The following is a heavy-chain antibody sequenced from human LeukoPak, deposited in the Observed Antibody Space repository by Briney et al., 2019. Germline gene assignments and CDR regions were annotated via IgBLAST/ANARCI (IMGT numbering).Heavy chain of an antibody. J-gene: IGHJ4*02. CDR1: GGSISSTSYY. V-gene: IGHV4-39*07. CDR2: IYYSGST. CDR3: ARLSTVTTSFDY. Sequence: SETLSLTCTVSGGSISSTSYYWGWIRQPPGKGLEWIGSIYYSGSTHYNPSLKSRVTISVDTSKNQFSLKLSSVTAADTAVYYCARLSTVTTSFDYWGQGTLVTVSS. D-gene: IGHD4-17*01.